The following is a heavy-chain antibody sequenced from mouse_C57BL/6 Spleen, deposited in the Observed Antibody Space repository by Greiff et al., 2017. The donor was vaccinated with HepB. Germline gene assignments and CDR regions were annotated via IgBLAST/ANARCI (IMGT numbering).Heavy chain of an antibody. CDR3: ARDHWDDAMDY. D-gene: IGHD4-1*01. J-gene: IGHJ4*01. V-gene: IGHV5-4*01. Sequence: DVMLVESGGGLVKPGGSLKLSCAASGFTFSSYAMSWVRQTPEKRLEWVATISDGGSYTYYPDNVKGRFTISRDNAKNNLYLQMSHLKSEDTAMYYCARDHWDDAMDYWGQGTSVTVSS. CDR1: GFTFSSYA. CDR2: ISDGGSYT.